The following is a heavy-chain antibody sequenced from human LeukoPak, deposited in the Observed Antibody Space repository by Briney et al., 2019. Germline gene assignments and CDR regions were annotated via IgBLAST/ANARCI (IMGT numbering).Heavy chain of an antibody. CDR2: IIPIFGTA. CDR1: GGTFSSYA. Sequence: SVKVSCKASGGTFSSYAISWVRQAPGQGLEWMGGIIPIFGTANYAQKFQGRVAITTDESTSTAYMELSSLRSEDTAVYYCARTGAYYRYYYLDVWGKGTTVTVSS. V-gene: IGHV1-69*05. J-gene: IGHJ6*03. D-gene: IGHD3-16*02. CDR3: ARTGAYYRYYYLDV.